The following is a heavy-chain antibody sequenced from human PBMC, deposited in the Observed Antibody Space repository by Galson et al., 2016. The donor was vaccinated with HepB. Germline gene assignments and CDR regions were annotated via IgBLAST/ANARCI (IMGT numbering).Heavy chain of an antibody. CDR1: GFTFSSHW. CDR2: INTDGSST. V-gene: IGHV3-74*01. D-gene: IGHD1-7*01. CDR3: AKEATATTGAKTKRVWYFDL. J-gene: IGHJ2*01. Sequence: SLRLSCAASGFTFSSHWMHWVRQAPGKGLVWVPRINTDGSSTSYADSVKGRFTISRDNAKNTLYLQMNSLRDEDTAVYYCAKEATATTGAKTKRVWYFDLWGRGTLVTVSS.